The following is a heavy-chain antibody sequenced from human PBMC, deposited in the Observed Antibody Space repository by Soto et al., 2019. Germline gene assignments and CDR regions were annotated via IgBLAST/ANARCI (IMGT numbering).Heavy chain of an antibody. CDR1: GDSMTSSSYY. CDR2: IYYSERTSYNSGST. J-gene: IGHJ5*02. Sequence: SETLSLTCTVSGDSMTSSSYYWGWIRQPPGQGLEWIGSIYYSERTSYNSGSTYYSPSLKSRVTISGDTSKSQFSLKLSSVTAAVTAVYYCARHTRNQFDPWGQGTLVTVSS. V-gene: IGHV4-39*01. CDR3: ARHTRNQFDP.